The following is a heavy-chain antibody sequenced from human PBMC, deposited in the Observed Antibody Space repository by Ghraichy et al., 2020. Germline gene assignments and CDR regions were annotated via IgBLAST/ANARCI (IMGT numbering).Heavy chain of an antibody. CDR3: ARGINYFDP. CDR1: GYTFVNYG. V-gene: IGHV1-18*01. D-gene: IGHD5-24*01. J-gene: IGHJ5*02. CDR2: ITTKSGNT. Sequence: ASVKVSCKTSGYTFVNYGITWVRRAPGQGLEWLGWITTKSGNTQYGWKFQDRVTMTMDTSTNTAYLELRSLRSDDTAVYYCARGINYFDPWGQGTLVTVAS.